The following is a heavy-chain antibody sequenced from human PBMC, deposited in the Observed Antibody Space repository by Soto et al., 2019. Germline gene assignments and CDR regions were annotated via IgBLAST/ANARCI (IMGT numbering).Heavy chain of an antibody. CDR3: ARRRCLGVRCYEGNWLDP. D-gene: IGHD2-8*01. CDR2: VPYTEST. Sequence: QVQLQESGPGLVKPSETLSLTCTVSGDSINNYYWNWVRQRPGKGLEWIGYVPYTESTNYNPPLKSRVTKSTDTSKSQFSLKLTSVTAADTALYDCARRRCLGVRCYEGNWLDPWGQGILVTVSS. CDR1: GDSINNYY. V-gene: IGHV4-59*08. J-gene: IGHJ5*02.